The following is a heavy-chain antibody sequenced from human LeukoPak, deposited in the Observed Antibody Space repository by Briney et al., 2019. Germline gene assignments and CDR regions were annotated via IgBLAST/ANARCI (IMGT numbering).Heavy chain of an antibody. CDR3: ARGASPDF. V-gene: IGHV4-59*01. J-gene: IGHJ4*02. Sequence: SETLSLTCTVSGGSISNYYWSWIRQPPGKGLEWIGYIFYSGSTNYNPSLKSRVTMSLATSKSHFSLKLSSVTAADTAVYYCARGASPDFWGQGTLVTVSS. CDR1: GGSISNYY. CDR2: IFYSGST.